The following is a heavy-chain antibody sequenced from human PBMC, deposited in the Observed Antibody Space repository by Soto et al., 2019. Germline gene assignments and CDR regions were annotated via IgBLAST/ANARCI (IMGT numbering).Heavy chain of an antibody. D-gene: IGHD3-9*01. CDR3: ARGPTYYNILTGLFFDY. CDR2: ISYIGST. CDR1: GGSISSYY. Sequence: SETLSLTCTVSGGSISSYYWSWIRQPPGKGLECIGYISYIGSTKYNPSLKNRVTILRDTSKKQFSLKLSSLTAADTAVYYCARGPTYYNILTGLFFDYWGQGSQVTV. V-gene: IGHV4-59*08. J-gene: IGHJ4*02.